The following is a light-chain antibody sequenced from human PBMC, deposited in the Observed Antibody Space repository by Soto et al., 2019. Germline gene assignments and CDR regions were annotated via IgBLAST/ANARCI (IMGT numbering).Light chain of an antibody. V-gene: IGKV3-20*01. CDR2: GAS. CDR1: QSVSSSY. J-gene: IGKJ2*02. CDR3: QQYGGSRWT. Sequence: EIVLTQSPGTLSLSPGERATLSCRASQSVSSSYLAWYQQKPGQAPRLLIYGASSRATSIPDRFSGTGSGTDFTLTISRLEPEDFAVYSCQQYGGSRWTFGQGTKLEIK.